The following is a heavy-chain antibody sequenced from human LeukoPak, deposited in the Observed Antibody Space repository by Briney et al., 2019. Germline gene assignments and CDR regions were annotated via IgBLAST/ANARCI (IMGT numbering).Heavy chain of an antibody. Sequence: PSETLSLTCAVSGGSISSNSYYWGWIRQPPGKGLEWIGSIYYSGSTYYNPSLKSRVTISVDTSKNQFSLKLSSVTAADTAVYYCVRTRYYYNSRSYGAPYYLDYGGQGTLVTVSS. CDR2: IYYSGST. CDR1: GGSISSNSYY. J-gene: IGHJ4*02. CDR3: VRTRYYYNSRSYGAPYYLDY. V-gene: IGHV4-39*01. D-gene: IGHD3-10*01.